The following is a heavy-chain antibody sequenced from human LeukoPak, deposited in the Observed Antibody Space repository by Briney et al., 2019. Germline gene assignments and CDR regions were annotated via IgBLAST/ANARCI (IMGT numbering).Heavy chain of an antibody. Sequence: GGSLTLSCAASGFTFSSYAMSWVRQAPGKGLEWVSAISGSGGSTYYADSVKGRFTISRDNSKNTLYLQMNSLSAEDTAVYYCAKGLGDFGRTGAFEIWGQGTMVTVSS. D-gene: IGHD2-21*02. CDR2: ISGSGGST. J-gene: IGHJ3*02. CDR3: AKGLGDFGRTGAFEI. V-gene: IGHV3-23*01. CDR1: GFTFSSYA.